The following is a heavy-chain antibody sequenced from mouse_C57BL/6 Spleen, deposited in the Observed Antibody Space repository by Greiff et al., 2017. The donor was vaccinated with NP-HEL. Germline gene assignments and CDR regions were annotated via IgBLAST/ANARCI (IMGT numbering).Heavy chain of an antibody. V-gene: IGHV7-3*01. CDR3: ARWGLTGPPMDY. Sequence: EVQLVESGGGLVQPGGSLSLSCAASGFTFTDYYMSWVRQPPGKALEWLGFIRNKANGYTTEYSASVKGRFTISRDNSQSILYLQMNALRAEDSATYYCARWGLTGPPMDYWGQGTSVTVSS. J-gene: IGHJ4*01. CDR1: GFTFTDYY. CDR2: IRNKANGYTT. D-gene: IGHD4-1*01.